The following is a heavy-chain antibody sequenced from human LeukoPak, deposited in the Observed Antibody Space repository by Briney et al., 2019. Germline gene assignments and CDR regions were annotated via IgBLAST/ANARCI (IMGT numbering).Heavy chain of an antibody. J-gene: IGHJ4*02. CDR2: ITGGADTT. V-gene: IGHV3-23*01. CDR1: GFTFSTYA. D-gene: IGHD1-26*01. CDR3: ARDGTHSGSASFDY. Sequence: PGGSLRLSCAASGFTFSTYAMSWVRQAPGKGLEWVSVITGGADTTSYADSVKGRFTISRDNANNTLYLQMNSLRADDTAVYYCARDGTHSGSASFDYWGQGTLVTVSS.